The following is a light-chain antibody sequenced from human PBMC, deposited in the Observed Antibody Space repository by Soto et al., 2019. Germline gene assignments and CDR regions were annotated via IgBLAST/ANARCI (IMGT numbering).Light chain of an antibody. CDR3: QQSYSTPVT. Sequence: DIQLTQSQSSLSATVGERVTLTSRASQSISSYLNWYQQKPGKAPKLLIYAASSLQSGVPSRFSGSGSGTDFTLTISSLQPEDFATYYCQQSYSTPVTFGQGTKVDIK. V-gene: IGKV1-39*01. CDR1: QSISSY. CDR2: AAS. J-gene: IGKJ1*01.